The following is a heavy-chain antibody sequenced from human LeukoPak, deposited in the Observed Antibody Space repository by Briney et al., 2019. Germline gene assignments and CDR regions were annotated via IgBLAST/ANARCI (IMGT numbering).Heavy chain of an antibody. Sequence: KPSETLSLTCTVSGGSISSYYWSWIRQPPGKGLEWIGYIYYSGSTNYNPSLKSRVTISVDTSKNQFSLKLSSVTAADTAVYYCARGKSYYYDSSGYFFDYWGQGTLVTVSS. CDR2: IYYSGST. J-gene: IGHJ4*02. CDR3: ARGKSYYYDSSGYFFDY. CDR1: GGSISSYY. V-gene: IGHV4-59*01. D-gene: IGHD3-22*01.